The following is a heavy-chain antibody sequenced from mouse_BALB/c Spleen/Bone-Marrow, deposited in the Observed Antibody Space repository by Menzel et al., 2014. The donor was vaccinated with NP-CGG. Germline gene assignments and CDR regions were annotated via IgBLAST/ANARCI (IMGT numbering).Heavy chain of an antibody. CDR3: ARYGNYFDY. D-gene: IGHD2-1*01. Sequence: VQLKQSGPGLVKPSQPVSLTCTVTGISITTGNYRWSWIRRFPGNKLEWIGYIYYSGTITYNPSLTSRTTITRDTSKNQFFLEMNSLTAEDTATYYCARYGNYFDYWGQGTTLTVSS. CDR1: GISITTGNYR. J-gene: IGHJ2*01. V-gene: IGHV3-5*02. CDR2: IYYSGTI.